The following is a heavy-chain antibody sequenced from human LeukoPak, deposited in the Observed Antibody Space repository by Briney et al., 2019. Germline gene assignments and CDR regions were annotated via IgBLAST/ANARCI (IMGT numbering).Heavy chain of an antibody. CDR1: GFTFSSYA. J-gene: IGHJ5*02. CDR3: ARDPGVQLWRGWFDP. D-gene: IGHD5-18*01. Sequence: PGGSLRLSCAASGFTFSSYAMSWVRQAPGKGLEWVSAISGSGGSTYYADSVKGRFTISRDNSKNTLYLQMSSLRGEDTAVYYCARDPGVQLWRGWFDPWGQGTQVTVSS. CDR2: ISGSGGST. V-gene: IGHV3-23*01.